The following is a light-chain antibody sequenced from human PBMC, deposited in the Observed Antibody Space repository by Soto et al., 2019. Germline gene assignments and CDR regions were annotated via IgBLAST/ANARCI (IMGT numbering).Light chain of an antibody. CDR2: LAS. J-gene: IGKJ4*01. Sequence: DIQMTQSPSSLSASVGDRVTITCRASQDIRSDLGWYQQKPGRAPKRLISLASILQLGVPSRFSGSRSGTEFTLTISSLQPDDFATYYCLHHNTYPLTFGGGTKVEI. CDR3: LHHNTYPLT. V-gene: IGKV1-17*01. CDR1: QDIRSD.